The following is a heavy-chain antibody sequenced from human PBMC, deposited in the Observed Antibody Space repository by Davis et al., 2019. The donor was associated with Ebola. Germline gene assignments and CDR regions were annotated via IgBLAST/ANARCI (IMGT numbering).Heavy chain of an antibody. D-gene: IGHD3-10*01. CDR2: ISSSSSTI. CDR3: AKEGDYYGSGSYGDN. CDR1: GFTFSSYS. V-gene: IGHV3-48*01. Sequence: PGGSLRLSCAASGFTFSSYSMNWVRQAPGKGLEWVSYISSSSSTIYYADSVKGRLTISRDNSKNTLYLQMNSLRVEDTAVYYCAKEGDYYGSGSYGDNWGQGTLVTVSS. J-gene: IGHJ4*02.